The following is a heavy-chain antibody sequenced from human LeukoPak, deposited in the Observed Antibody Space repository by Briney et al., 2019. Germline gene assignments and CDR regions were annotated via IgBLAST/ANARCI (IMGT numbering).Heavy chain of an antibody. CDR3: ARDIVAAAGDTRFDP. CDR2: INWNGGST. J-gene: IGHJ5*02. V-gene: IGHV3-20*01. D-gene: IGHD6-13*01. CDR1: GFTFDDYG. Sequence: PGGSLRLSCAASGFTFDDYGMSWVRQAPGKGLEWVSGINWNGGSTGYADSVKGRFTISRDNAKNSLYLQMNSLRAEDTALYHCARDIVAAAGDTRFDPWGQGTLVTVFS.